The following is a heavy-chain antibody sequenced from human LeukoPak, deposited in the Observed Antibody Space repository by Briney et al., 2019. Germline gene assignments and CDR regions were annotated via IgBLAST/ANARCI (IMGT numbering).Heavy chain of an antibody. CDR3: EKNSPPQFYDFGRGYYDGMDF. D-gene: IGHD3-3*01. Sequence: ASQTLSLTCAISGDSVSSNSVGWHWIRQSPSRGLEWLGRTYYRSEWYYNYAVSVKSRITINPDTSKNQFSLRLNSVTPEDTAVFSFEKNSPPQFYDFGRGYYDGMDFWAQGTTVTVS. CDR2: TYYRSEWYY. CDR1: GDSVSSNSVG. V-gene: IGHV6-1*01. J-gene: IGHJ6*02.